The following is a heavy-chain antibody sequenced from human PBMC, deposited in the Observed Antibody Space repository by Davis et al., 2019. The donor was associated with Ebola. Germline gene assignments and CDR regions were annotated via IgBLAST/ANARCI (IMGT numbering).Heavy chain of an antibody. J-gene: IGHJ6*02. V-gene: IGHV2-70*11. Sequence: SGPTLVKPTQTLTLTCTFSGFSLSTSGMCVSWIRQPPGKALEWLARIDWDDDKYYSTSLKTRLTISKDTSKNQVVLTMTNMDPVDTATYYCARMGGCSSTSWDYYYGMDVWGQGTTVTVSS. CDR2: IDWDDDK. D-gene: IGHD2-2*01. CDR3: ARMGGCSSTSWDYYYGMDV. CDR1: GFSLSTSGMC.